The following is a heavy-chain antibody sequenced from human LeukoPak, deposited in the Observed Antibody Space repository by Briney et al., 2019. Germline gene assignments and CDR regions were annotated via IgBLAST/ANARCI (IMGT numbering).Heavy chain of an antibody. D-gene: IGHD3-10*01. Sequence: ASVKVSCKASGYTFTGYYMHWVRQAPGQGLEWMGWINPNSGGTNYAQKFQGRVTMTRDTSISTAYMELSRLRSDDTAVYYCARGSPYYYGSGSYYTWGQGTLVTVSS. CDR1: GYTFTGYY. CDR3: ARGSPYYYGSGSYYT. V-gene: IGHV1-2*02. CDR2: INPNSGGT. J-gene: IGHJ4*02.